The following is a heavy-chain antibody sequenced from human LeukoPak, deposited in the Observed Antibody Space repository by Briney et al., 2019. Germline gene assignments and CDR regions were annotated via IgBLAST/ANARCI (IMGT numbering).Heavy chain of an antibody. J-gene: IGHJ5*02. CDR2: INHSGST. CDR1: GGSFSGYY. CDR3: ARGSSSANWFDP. D-gene: IGHD6-13*01. V-gene: IGHV4-34*01. Sequence: SETLSLTCAVYGGSFSGYYWSWIRQPPGKGLEWIGEINHSGSTNYNPSLKSRVTISVDTSKNQFSLKLSSVTAADTAVYYCARGSSSANWFDPWGQGTLVTVSS.